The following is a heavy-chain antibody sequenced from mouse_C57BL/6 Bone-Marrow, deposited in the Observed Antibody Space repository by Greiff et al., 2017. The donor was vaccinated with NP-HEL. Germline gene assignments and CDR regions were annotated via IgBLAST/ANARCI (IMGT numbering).Heavy chain of an antibody. CDR1: GYTFTSYW. CDR3: ARGSYYGSSYSHYYAMDY. J-gene: IGHJ4*01. V-gene: IGHV1-72*01. D-gene: IGHD1-1*01. CDR2: IDPNSGGT. Sequence: QVQLQQPGAELVKPGASVKLSCKASGYTFTSYWMHWVKQRPGRGLEWIGRIDPNSGGTKYNEKFKSKATLTVDKPSSTAYMQLSSLTSEDSAVYYCARGSYYGSSYSHYYAMDYWGQGTSVTVSS.